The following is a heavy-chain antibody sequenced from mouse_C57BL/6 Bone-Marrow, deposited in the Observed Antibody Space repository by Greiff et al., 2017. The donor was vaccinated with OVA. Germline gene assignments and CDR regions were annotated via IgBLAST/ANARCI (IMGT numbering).Heavy chain of an antibody. CDR2: ILPSIGRT. CDR1: DSEVFPIAY. V-gene: IGHV15-2*01. D-gene: IGHD1-1*01. CDR3: ARENGSQYYFDY. J-gene: IGHJ2*01. Sequence: LQESGSELRSPGSSVKLSCKDFDSEVFPIAYMSWVRQKPGHGFEWIGGILPSIGRTIYGEKFEDKATLDADTLSNTAYLELNSLTSEDSAIYYCARENGSQYYFDYWGQGTTLTVSS.